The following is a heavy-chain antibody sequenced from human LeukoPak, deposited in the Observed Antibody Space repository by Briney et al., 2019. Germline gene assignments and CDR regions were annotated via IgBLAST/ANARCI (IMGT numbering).Heavy chain of an antibody. Sequence: GASVKVSCKASGYTFTSYDINWVRQATGQGLEWMGWMNPNSGNTGYAQKFQGRVTMTRNTSTSTAYMELSSLRSEDTAVYYCARYLVGAEGFDYWGQGTLVTVSS. J-gene: IGHJ4*02. D-gene: IGHD1-26*01. CDR2: MNPNSGNT. V-gene: IGHV1-8*01. CDR1: GYTFTSYD. CDR3: ARYLVGAEGFDY.